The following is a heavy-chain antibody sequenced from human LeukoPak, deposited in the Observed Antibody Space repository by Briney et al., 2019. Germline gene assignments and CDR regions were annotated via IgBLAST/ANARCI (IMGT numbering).Heavy chain of an antibody. Sequence: PWGSLRLSCVASGFTLSSHVVHWVRQAPGKGLEWVALISSDGTTKYNADSVEGRFTISRDTSMDTLYLQMNSLRVDDTSVYYCARGILSPRSVAFDVLGQGTMVTVS. CDR1: GFTLSSHV. CDR3: ARGILSPRSVAFDV. D-gene: IGHD3-3*01. CDR2: ISSDGTTK. V-gene: IGHV3-30-3*01. J-gene: IGHJ3*01.